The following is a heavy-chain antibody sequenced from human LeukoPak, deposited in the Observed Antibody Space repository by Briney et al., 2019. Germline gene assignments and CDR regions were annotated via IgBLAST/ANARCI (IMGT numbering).Heavy chain of an antibody. CDR1: GGTFSSYT. Sequence: SVKVSCKASGGTFSSYTISWVRQAPGQGLEWMGRIIPILGIANYAQKFQGRVTITADKSTSTAYMELSSLRSEDTAVYYCARGPIFGVVITPNWFDPGGQGPLVTVSS. CDR2: IIPILGIA. V-gene: IGHV1-69*02. J-gene: IGHJ5*02. CDR3: ARGPIFGVVITPNWFDP. D-gene: IGHD3-3*01.